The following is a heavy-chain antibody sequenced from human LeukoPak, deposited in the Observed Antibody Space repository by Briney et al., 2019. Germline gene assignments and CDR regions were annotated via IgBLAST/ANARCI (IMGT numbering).Heavy chain of an antibody. V-gene: IGHV4-59*12. CDR1: GGSISSYY. CDR3: ARRRGYSYGYFSKYYFDY. D-gene: IGHD5-18*01. Sequence: SETLSLTCTVSGGSISSYYWSWIRQPPGKGLEWIGYIYYSGSTNYNPSLKSRVTISVDTSKNQFSLKLSSVTAADTAVYYCARRRGYSYGYFSKYYFDYWGQGTLVTVSS. J-gene: IGHJ4*02. CDR2: IYYSGST.